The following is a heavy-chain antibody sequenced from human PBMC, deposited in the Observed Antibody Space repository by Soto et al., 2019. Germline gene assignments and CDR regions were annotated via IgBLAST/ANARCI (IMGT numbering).Heavy chain of an antibody. J-gene: IGHJ6*02. V-gene: IGHV1-69*02. CDR1: GGTFSSYT. CDR3: ARGIAVAGTAGYYYYGMDV. CDR2: IIPTLGIA. Sequence: QVQLVQSGAEVKKPGSSVKVSCKASGGTFSSYTISWVRQAPGQGLEWMGRIIPTLGIANYAQKFQGRVTITADKSTSTAYMELSSLRSEDTAVYYCARGIAVAGTAGYYYYGMDVWGQGTTVTVSS. D-gene: IGHD6-19*01.